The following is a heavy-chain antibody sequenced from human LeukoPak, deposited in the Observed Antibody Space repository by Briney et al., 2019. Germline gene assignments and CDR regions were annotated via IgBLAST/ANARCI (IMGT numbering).Heavy chain of an antibody. CDR1: GFTVSSNY. V-gene: IGHV3-53*05. CDR2: IYSGGST. J-gene: IGHJ3*02. CDR3: AREISRTGAFDI. D-gene: IGHD3-3*02. Sequence: GGSLRLSCAASGFTVSSNYMSWVRQAPGKGLEWVPVIYSGGSTYYADSVKGRFTISRDNSKNTLYLQMNSLRAEDTAVYYCAREISRTGAFDIWGQGTMVTVSS.